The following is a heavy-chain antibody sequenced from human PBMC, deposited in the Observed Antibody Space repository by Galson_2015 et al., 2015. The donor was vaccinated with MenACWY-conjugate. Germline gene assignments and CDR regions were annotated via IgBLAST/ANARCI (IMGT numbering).Heavy chain of an antibody. V-gene: IGHV3-23*01. J-gene: IGHJ4*02. Sequence: SLRLSCAASGFYFSNCFMSWVRQAPGKGLEWVSGITGSGGNTYYADSVQGRFTLFRDNSKKTLYLQMNSLRAEDTAVYFCARAVPSRGAEVSDYWGQGTLVIVSS. CDR3: ARAVPSRGAEVSDY. CDR2: ITGSGGNT. D-gene: IGHD1-26*01. CDR1: GFYFSNCF.